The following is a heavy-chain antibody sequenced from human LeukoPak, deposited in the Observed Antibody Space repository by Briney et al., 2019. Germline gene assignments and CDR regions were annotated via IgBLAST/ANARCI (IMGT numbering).Heavy chain of an antibody. V-gene: IGHV3-30*04. J-gene: IGHJ4*02. CDR2: ISYDGSNK. Sequence: PGGSLRLSCAASGFTFSSYAMHWVRQAPGKGLEWVAVISYDGSNKYYADSVKGRFTISRDNSKNTLYLQMNSLRAEDTAVYYCARDIMSYYFDYWGQGTLVTVSS. CDR3: ARDIMSYYFDY. CDR1: GFTFSSYA. D-gene: IGHD1-14*01.